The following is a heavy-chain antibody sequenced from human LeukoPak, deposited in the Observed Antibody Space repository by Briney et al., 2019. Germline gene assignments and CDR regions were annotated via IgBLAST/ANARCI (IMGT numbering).Heavy chain of an antibody. CDR2: IYYSGST. V-gene: IGHV4-59*01. J-gene: IGHJ4*02. Sequence: SETLSLTCTVSGGSISSYYWSWIRQPPGKGLEWIGYIYYSGSTDYNPSLKSRVTISVDTSKNQFSLKLSSVTAADTAVYYCARDGTAMGLDYWGQGTLVTVSS. CDR1: GGSISSYY. CDR3: ARDGTAMGLDY. D-gene: IGHD5-18*01.